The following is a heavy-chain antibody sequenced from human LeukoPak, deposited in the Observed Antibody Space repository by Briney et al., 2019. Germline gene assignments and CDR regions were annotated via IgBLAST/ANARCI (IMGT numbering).Heavy chain of an antibody. CDR2: IYTSGST. CDR3: ARDLCTNGVCYDAFDI. CDR1: GGSMSSGSHY. D-gene: IGHD2-8*01. J-gene: IGHJ3*02. Sequence: PSETLSLTCTVSGGSMSSGSHYWSWIRQPAGKGLEWIGRIYTSGSTNYNPSLKSRVTTSVDTSKNQFSLKLSSVTAADTAVYYCARDLCTNGVCYDAFDIWGQGTMVNVSS. V-gene: IGHV4-61*02.